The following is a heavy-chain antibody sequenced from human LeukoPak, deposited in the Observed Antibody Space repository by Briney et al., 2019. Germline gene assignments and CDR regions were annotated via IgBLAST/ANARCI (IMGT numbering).Heavy chain of an antibody. CDR3: ARDSDSSGYYYHYFDY. D-gene: IGHD3-22*01. Sequence: PSETLSLTCTVSGGSISSYYWSWVRQPPGKGLEWIGYIYYSGSTNYNPSLKSRVTISVDTSMNQFSLKLSSVTAADTAVYYCARDSDSSGYYYHYFDYWGQGTLVTVSS. CDR2: IYYSGST. V-gene: IGHV4-59*01. J-gene: IGHJ4*02. CDR1: GGSISSYY.